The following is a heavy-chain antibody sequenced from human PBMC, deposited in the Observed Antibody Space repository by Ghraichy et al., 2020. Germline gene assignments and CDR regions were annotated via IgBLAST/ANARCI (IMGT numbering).Heavy chain of an antibody. CDR1: GGSISSSSYY. CDR2: IYYSGST. D-gene: IGHD6-19*01. Sequence: SQTLSLTCTVSGGSISSSSYYWGWIRQPPGKGLEWIGSIYYSGSTYYNPSLKSRVTISVDTSKNQFSLKLSSVTAADTAVYYCARQVRGWYGSTLGWFDPWGQGTLVTVSS. V-gene: IGHV4-39*01. CDR3: ARQVRGWYGSTLGWFDP. J-gene: IGHJ5*02.